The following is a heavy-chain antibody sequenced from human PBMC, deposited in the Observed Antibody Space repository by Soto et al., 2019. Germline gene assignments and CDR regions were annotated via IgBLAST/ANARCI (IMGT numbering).Heavy chain of an antibody. CDR3: ARGSLGGYSSSWYYYYYYGMDV. J-gene: IGHJ6*02. CDR1: GGTFSSYA. D-gene: IGHD6-13*01. CDR2: IIPIFGTA. V-gene: IGHV1-69*13. Sequence: GASVKVSCKASGGTFSSYAISWVRQAPGQGLEWMGGIIPIFGTANYAQKFQGRVTITADESTSTAYMELSSLRSEDTAVYYCARGSLGGYSSSWYYYYYYGMDVWGQGTTVTVSS.